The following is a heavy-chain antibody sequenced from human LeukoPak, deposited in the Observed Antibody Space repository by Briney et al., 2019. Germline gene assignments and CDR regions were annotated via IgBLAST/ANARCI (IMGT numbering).Heavy chain of an antibody. CDR3: AILAAAGDDY. V-gene: IGHV1-8*03. Sequence: ASVKVSCKTSGYTFTSYNINWERQATGKRFEWMGWMNPNSGNTGYAQKFQGRVTITRNTSISTAYMELSSLRSEDTAVYYCAILAAAGDDYWGQGTLVTVSS. CDR2: MNPNSGNT. D-gene: IGHD6-13*01. CDR1: GYTFTSYN. J-gene: IGHJ4*02.